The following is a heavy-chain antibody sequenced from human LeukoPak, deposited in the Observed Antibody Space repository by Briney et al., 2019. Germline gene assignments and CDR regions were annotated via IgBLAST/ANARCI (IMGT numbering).Heavy chain of an antibody. CDR3: ARDGDAPMTDFDY. D-gene: IGHD2-21*02. V-gene: IGHV3-74*01. J-gene: IGHJ4*02. CDR2: IKTDGSIT. Sequence: YPGGSLRLSCAASGFTFSSYWMCWVRQDPGKGLAWVSCIKTDGSITAYAGSVKGRFTISRDNAKNTLYLQMNSLRADDTAVYYCARDGDAPMTDFDYRGQGTLVTVSS. CDR1: GFTFSSYW.